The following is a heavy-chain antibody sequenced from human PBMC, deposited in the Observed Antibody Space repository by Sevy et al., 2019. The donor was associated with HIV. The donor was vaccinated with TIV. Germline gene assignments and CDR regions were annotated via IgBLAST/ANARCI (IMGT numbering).Heavy chain of an antibody. D-gene: IGHD6-19*01. CDR1: GASFGSIIYY. CDR3: AGRIAVAAFDY. Sequence: SETLSLTCPVSGASFGSIIYYGTGIRQPAGKGLGRIGLIYTSGTTNYNPSLKSRVTMSVDTSKNQFSLKLSAVTAADTAVYYCAGRIAVAAFDYWGQGNLVTVSS. V-gene: IGHV4-61*02. J-gene: IGHJ4*02. CDR2: IYTSGTT.